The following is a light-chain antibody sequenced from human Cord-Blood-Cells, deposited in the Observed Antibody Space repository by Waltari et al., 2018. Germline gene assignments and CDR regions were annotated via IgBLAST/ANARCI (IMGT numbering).Light chain of an antibody. CDR1: SSSVGVYNS. CDR3: SSYTSSSTWV. CDR2: DVS. J-gene: IGLJ3*02. Sequence: QSALTQPASVSGSPGQSITISCTGTSSSVGVYNSVSWYQKHPGKAPKLMIYDVSNRPSGVSNRFSGSKSGNTASLTISGLQAEDEADYYCSSYTSSSTWVFGGGTKLTVL. V-gene: IGLV2-14*03.